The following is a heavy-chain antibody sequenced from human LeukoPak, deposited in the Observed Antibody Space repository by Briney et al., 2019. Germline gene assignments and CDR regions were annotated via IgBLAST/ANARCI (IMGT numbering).Heavy chain of an antibody. J-gene: IGHJ4*02. V-gene: IGHV3-23*01. CDR2: TSGSGGRT. CDR1: GFTFSSYA. Sequence: GASLRLSCVASGFTFSSYAINWVRQAPGKGLEWVSGTSGSGGRTYYADSVKGRFTISRENSKNTLYLQMNSLRAEDTAVYYCVKVRLYGDYPEIDYWGQGTLVAVSS. CDR3: VKVRLYGDYPEIDY. D-gene: IGHD4-17*01.